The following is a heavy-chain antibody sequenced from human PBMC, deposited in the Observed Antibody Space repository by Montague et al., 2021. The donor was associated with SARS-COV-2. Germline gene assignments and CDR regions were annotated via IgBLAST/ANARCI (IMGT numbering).Heavy chain of an antibody. CDR1: GDSVSSHIAT. CDR2: TYYRSKWYN. J-gene: IGHJ2*01. Sequence: CAISGDSVSSHIATWNWIGQSPSRGLEWLGRTYYRSKWYNDYAVSVKSRVIINPDTSNNRISLQLNSVTPEDTAVYYCARAYCGGDCYFYWYFDLWGRGTLVTVSS. CDR3: ARAYCGGDCYFYWYFDL. V-gene: IGHV6-1*01. D-gene: IGHD2-21*02.